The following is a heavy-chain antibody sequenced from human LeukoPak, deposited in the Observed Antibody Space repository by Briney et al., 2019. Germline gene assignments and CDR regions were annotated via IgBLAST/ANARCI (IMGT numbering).Heavy chain of an antibody. CDR2: IRYDGRNK. CDR3: AKDMMHYYGSGSYMDY. Sequence: QAGGSLRLSCAASGFTFSSYGMNWVRQAPGKGLEWVAFIRYDGRNKYYADSVKGRFTISRDNSKNTLYLQMNSLRAEDTAVYYCAKDMMHYYGSGSYMDYWGQGTLVTVSS. CDR1: GFTFSSYG. V-gene: IGHV3-30*02. D-gene: IGHD3-10*01. J-gene: IGHJ4*02.